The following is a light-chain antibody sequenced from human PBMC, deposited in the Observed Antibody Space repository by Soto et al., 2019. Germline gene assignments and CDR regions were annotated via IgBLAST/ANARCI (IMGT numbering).Light chain of an antibody. CDR3: QQRSNWPWT. Sequence: EILLTQSPDTLSSSPEERATLSCRASQSVTTYLAWYQQKPGQAPRLLIYDVSNRATGIPARFSGSGSGTDFTLTISSLEPEDVAIYYCQQRSNWPWTFGQGTKVDIK. J-gene: IGKJ1*01. V-gene: IGKV3-11*01. CDR1: QSVTTY. CDR2: DVS.